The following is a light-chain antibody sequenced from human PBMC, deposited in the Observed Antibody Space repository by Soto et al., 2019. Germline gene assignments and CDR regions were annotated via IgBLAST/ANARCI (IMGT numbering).Light chain of an antibody. Sequence: SPATLSLSPGERATPSCRASQSVSSYLAWYQQKPGQAPRLLIYDASNRATGIPARFSGSGSGTDFTLTISSLEPEDFAVYYCQRRSNWPSITFGQGTRLEIK. CDR3: QRRSNWPSIT. J-gene: IGKJ5*01. V-gene: IGKV3-11*01. CDR2: DAS. CDR1: QSVSSY.